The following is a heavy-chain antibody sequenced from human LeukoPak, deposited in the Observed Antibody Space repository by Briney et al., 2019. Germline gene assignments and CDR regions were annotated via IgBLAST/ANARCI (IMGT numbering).Heavy chain of an antibody. J-gene: IGHJ6*03. CDR3: ARENYYGSGTFNLYYYYYMDV. Sequence: SQTLSLTCTVSGGSISSGSYYWSWIRQPAGKGLEWIGRIYTSGSTNYNPSLKSRVTISVDTSKNQFSLKLSSVTAADTAVYYCARENYYGSGTFNLYYYYYMDVWGKGTTVTVSS. V-gene: IGHV4-61*02. CDR2: IYTSGST. D-gene: IGHD3-10*01. CDR1: GGSISSGSYY.